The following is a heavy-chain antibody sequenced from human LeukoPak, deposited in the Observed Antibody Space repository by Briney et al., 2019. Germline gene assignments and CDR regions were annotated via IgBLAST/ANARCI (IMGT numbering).Heavy chain of an antibody. CDR1: GGSISSGGYY. J-gene: IGHJ5*02. V-gene: IGHV4-31*03. CDR3: ARAYAAAANWFDP. D-gene: IGHD6-25*01. CDR2: IYYSGST. Sequence: SQTLSLTCTDSGGSISSGGYYWSWIRQHPGKGLEWIGYIYYSGSTYYNPSLKSRVTISVDTSKNQISLKLSSVTAADTAVYYCARAYAAAANWFDPWGQGTLVTVSS.